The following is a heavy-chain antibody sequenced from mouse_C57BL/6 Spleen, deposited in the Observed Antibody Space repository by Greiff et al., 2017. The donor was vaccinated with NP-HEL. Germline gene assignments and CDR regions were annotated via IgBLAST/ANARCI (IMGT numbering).Heavy chain of an antibody. V-gene: IGHV5-17*01. CDR2: ISSGSSTI. CDR3: ARPIYYYGSSHYAMDY. CDR1: GFTFSDYG. J-gene: IGHJ4*01. D-gene: IGHD1-1*01. Sequence: DVKLVESGGGLVKPGGSLKLSCAASGFTFSDYGMHWVRQAPEKGLEWVAYISSGSSTIYYADTVKGRFTISRDNAKNTLFLQMTSLRSEDTAMYYCARPIYYYGSSHYAMDYWGQGTSVTVSS.